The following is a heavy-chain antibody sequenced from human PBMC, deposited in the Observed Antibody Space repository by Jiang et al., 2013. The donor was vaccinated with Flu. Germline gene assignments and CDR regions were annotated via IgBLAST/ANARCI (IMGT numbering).Heavy chain of an antibody. Sequence: TCTVSGGSISSYYWSWIRQPAGKGLEWIGRIYSSGSTNYNPSLKSRVTMSVDTSKNQFSLKLTSVTAADTAVYYCARVLWFGELLSPLGYWGQGTLVTVSS. J-gene: IGHJ4*02. V-gene: IGHV4-4*07. D-gene: IGHD3-10*01. CDR1: GGSISSYY. CDR3: ARVLWFGELLSPLGY. CDR2: IYSSGST.